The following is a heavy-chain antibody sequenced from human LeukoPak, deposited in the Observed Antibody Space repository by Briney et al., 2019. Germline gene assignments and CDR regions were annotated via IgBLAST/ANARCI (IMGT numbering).Heavy chain of an antibody. CDR1: GYTFTGYY. V-gene: IGHV1-2*02. J-gene: IGHJ2*01. D-gene: IGHD2-2*01. CDR3: ASPTGGPAATAGYWYFDL. CDR2: INPNSGGT. Sequence: ASVTVSCKASGYTFTGYYMHWVQQAPGQGLEWMGWINPNSGGTNYAQKFQGRVTMTRDTSISTAYMELSRLRSDDTAVYYCASPTGGPAATAGYWYFDLWGRGTLVTVSS.